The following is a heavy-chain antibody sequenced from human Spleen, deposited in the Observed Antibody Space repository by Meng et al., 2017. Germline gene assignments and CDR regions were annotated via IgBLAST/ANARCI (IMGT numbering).Heavy chain of an antibody. CDR3: ARESIVGATPLDY. D-gene: IGHD1-26*01. CDR2: ISNSGSFI. Sequence: GESLKISCAASGFTFSSSTMNWVRQAPGKGLQWVSSISNSGSFIYYADSVKGRFTISRDNAKKSLYLQMNSLRAEDTAVYYCARESIVGATPLDYWGQGTLVTVSS. V-gene: IGHV3-21*01. J-gene: IGHJ4*02. CDR1: GFTFSSST.